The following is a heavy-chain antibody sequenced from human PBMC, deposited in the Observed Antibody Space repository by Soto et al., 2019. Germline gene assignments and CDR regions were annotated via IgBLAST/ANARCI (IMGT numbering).Heavy chain of an antibody. CDR3: ARDDWANELRFDY. CDR2: IYYSGTT. D-gene: IGHD2-21*01. J-gene: IGHJ4*02. V-gene: IGHV4-61*01. CDR1: GGSVNSGSYY. Sequence: PSETLSLTRTVSGGSVNSGSYYWSWIRQPPGKGLEWIGYIYYSGTTKYKPSLKSRVTMLGDTSNNQFALKLSSVTAADTAVYYCARDDWANELRFDYWGQGTLVTVS.